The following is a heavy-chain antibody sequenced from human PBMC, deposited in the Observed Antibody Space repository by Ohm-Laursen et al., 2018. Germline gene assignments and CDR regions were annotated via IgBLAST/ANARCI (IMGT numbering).Heavy chain of an antibody. CDR2: ISSSGGTI. CDR3: ARGFSGWWGRIDY. D-gene: IGHD6-19*01. V-gene: IGHV3-48*03. J-gene: IGHJ4*02. Sequence: GSLRLSCTATGFTFSDYEMNWVRQAPGRGLEWVSYISSSGGTIYYADSVKGRFTISRDNAKNSLYLQMNSLRAADTAVYYCARGFSGWWGRIDYWGQGILVTVSS. CDR1: GFTFSDYE.